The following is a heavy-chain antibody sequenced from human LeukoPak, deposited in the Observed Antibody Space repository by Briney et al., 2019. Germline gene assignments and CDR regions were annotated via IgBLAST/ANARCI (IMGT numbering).Heavy chain of an antibody. CDR2: IIPILGIA. V-gene: IGHV1-69*04. D-gene: IGHD4-17*01. CDR3: ASGGYGDYAFDI. J-gene: IGHJ3*02. CDR1: GGTFSSYA. Sequence: SVKVSCKASGGTFSSYAISWVRQAPGQGLEWMGRIIPILGIANYAQKFQSRVTITADKSTSTAYMELSSLRSEDTAVYYCASGGYGDYAFDIWGQGTMVTVSS.